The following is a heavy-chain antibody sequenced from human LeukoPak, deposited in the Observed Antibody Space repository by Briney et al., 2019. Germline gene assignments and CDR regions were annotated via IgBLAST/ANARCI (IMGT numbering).Heavy chain of an antibody. Sequence: PGGSLRLSCAASGFTFDDYAMHWVRQPPGKGLEWVSLISENAGRKYYADSVKGRFTISRDNSKNSLYLQMNGLRTEDTALYYYAKVDYYDWYFDLWGRGTLVTVSS. D-gene: IGHD3-22*01. CDR1: GFTFDDYA. V-gene: IGHV3-43*02. CDR2: ISENAGRK. CDR3: AKVDYYDWYFDL. J-gene: IGHJ2*01.